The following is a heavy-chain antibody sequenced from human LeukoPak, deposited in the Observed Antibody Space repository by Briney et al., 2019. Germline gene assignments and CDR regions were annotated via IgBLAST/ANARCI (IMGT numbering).Heavy chain of an antibody. V-gene: IGHV3-30*18. CDR3: AKDGYSSYYYYMDV. Sequence: PGRSLRLSCAASGFTFSSYGMHWVRQAPGKGLEWVAVISYDGSNKYYADSVKGRFTISGDNSKNTLYLQMNSLRAEDTAVYYCAKDGYSSYYYYMDVWGKGTTVTVSS. D-gene: IGHD5-12*01. CDR2: ISYDGSNK. CDR1: GFTFSSYG. J-gene: IGHJ6*03.